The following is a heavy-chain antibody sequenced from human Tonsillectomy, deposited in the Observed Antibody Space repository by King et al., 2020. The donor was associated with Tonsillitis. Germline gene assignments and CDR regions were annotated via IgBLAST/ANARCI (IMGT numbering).Heavy chain of an antibody. CDR1: GGSISSSSYY. Sequence: QMQLQESGPGLVKPSETLSLTCTVSGGSISSSSYYWGWIRQPPGKGLEWIGNFYYSGNIYYNPSLKSRVTISVDMSTNQFSLKLSSVTAASTAVYYCSRGSRGGDYWGQGTLVTVSS. CDR2: FYYSGNI. J-gene: IGHJ4*02. V-gene: IGHV4-39*01. CDR3: SRGSRGGDY. D-gene: IGHD3-16*01.